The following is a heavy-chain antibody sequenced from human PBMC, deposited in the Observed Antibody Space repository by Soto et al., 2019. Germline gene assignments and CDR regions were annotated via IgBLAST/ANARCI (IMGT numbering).Heavy chain of an antibody. Sequence: GGSLRLSCAASGFTFTTYWMSWVRQAPGKGLEWVANINQDGSGKYYVDSVKGRFTISRDNAKNSLYLQMNSLRAEDTAVYYCARGQWLAYWGQGTLVTVSS. V-gene: IGHV3-7*01. CDR1: GFTFTTYW. D-gene: IGHD6-19*01. CDR3: ARGQWLAY. CDR2: INQDGSGK. J-gene: IGHJ4*02.